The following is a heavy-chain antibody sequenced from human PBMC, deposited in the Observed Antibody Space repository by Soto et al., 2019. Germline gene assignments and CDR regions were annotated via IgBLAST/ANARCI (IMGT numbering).Heavy chain of an antibody. Sequence: QVQLVESGGGVVQPGKSLTLSCAASGFTFSIYGMHWVRQAPGKGLEWVAVIWYDESEKYYTDSVKGRFTISRDNYKSTLYLQLYSVRADDTAVYYCARWQSSGVVSNVMDVWGQGTTGTVSS. J-gene: IGHJ6*02. V-gene: IGHV3-33*01. D-gene: IGHD3-22*01. CDR2: IWYDESEK. CDR3: ARWQSSGVVSNVMDV. CDR1: GFTFSIYG.